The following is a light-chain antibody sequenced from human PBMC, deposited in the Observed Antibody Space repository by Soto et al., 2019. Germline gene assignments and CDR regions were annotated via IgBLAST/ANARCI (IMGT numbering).Light chain of an antibody. CDR1: RGDVGSYNL. CDR3: CSYAGSATFV. Sequence: QSALTQPASVSGSPGQSITISCTGTRGDVGSYNLVSWYQQLPGKAPLLMLYEDTKRPSGVSNRFSGSKSGNTASLTISGLQAEDEADYYCCSYAGSATFVFGGGTKLTVL. V-gene: IGLV2-23*02. CDR2: EDT. J-gene: IGLJ2*01.